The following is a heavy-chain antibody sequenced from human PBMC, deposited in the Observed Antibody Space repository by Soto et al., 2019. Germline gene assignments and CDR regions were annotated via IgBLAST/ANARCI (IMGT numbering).Heavy chain of an antibody. Sequence: QVQLQESGPGLVKPSGTLSLTCAVFSGSITSNNWWSWVRQPPGKGLEWIGDVFHSGSTNYNPSLKSRVTVSVDKSKNQFSLKLSSVTAADTAVYFCARARGGYGDGEVYFDYWGQGTLVTVSS. CDR1: SGSITSNNW. D-gene: IGHD4-17*01. CDR3: ARARGGYGDGEVYFDY. V-gene: IGHV4-4*02. J-gene: IGHJ4*02. CDR2: VFHSGST.